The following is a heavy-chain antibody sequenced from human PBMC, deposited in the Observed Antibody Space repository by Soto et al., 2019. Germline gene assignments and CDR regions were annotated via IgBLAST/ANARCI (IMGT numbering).Heavy chain of an antibody. CDR2: IKEDGSGK. D-gene: IGHD3-10*01. CDR1: GFTFSSYW. V-gene: IGHV3-7*01. CDR3: ARERYYYGSGDY. J-gene: IGHJ4*02. Sequence: PGGSLRLSCAASGFTFSSYWMSWVRQAPGKGLEWVANIKEDGSGKNYVDSVKGQFTISRDNAKNSLYLQMNSLRAEDTAVYYCARERYYYGSGDYWGQGTLVTVSS.